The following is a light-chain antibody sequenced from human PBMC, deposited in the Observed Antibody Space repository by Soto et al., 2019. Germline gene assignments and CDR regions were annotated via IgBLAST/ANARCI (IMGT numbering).Light chain of an antibody. CDR3: QQSYSTPPT. CDR2: DAS. J-gene: IGKJ4*02. Sequence: DIQMTQSPSSLSASVGDRVTITCRASQSISTFLNWYQQKPGIAPKLLIFDASSLQSGVPSRFSGSGSGTDFTLTISSLQPEDVATYYGQQSYSTPPTFGRGTNVEIK. V-gene: IGKV1-39*01. CDR1: QSISTF.